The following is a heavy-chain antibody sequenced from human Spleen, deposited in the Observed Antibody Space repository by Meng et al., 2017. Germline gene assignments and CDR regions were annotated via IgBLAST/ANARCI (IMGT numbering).Heavy chain of an antibody. Sequence: GSLRLSCAVYGGSFSGYYWSWIRQPPGKGLEWIGEINHSGSTNYNPSLKSRVTISVDTSKNQFSLKLSSVTAADTAVYYCARGVAGYGMDVWGQGTTVTVSS. CDR1: GGSFSGYY. J-gene: IGHJ6*02. CDR3: ARGVAGYGMDV. CDR2: INHSGST. V-gene: IGHV4-34*01.